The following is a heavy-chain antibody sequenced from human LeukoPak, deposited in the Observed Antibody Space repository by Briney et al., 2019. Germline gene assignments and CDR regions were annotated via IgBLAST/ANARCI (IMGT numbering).Heavy chain of an antibody. CDR1: GGSFSGYY. D-gene: IGHD3-22*01. CDR3: ARGGYYYDSSGYLGDY. CDR2: INHSGST. J-gene: IGHJ4*02. V-gene: IGHV4-34*01. Sequence: SETLSLTCAVYGGSFSGYYWSWIRQPPGKGLEWIGEINHSGSTNYNPSLKSRVTISADTSKNQFSLKLSSVTAADTAVYYCARGGYYYDSSGYLGDYWGQGTLVTVSS.